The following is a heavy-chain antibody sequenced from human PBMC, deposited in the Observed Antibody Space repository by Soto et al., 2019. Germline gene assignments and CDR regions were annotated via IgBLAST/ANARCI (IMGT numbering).Heavy chain of an antibody. V-gene: IGHV3-64D*06. CDR1: GFTFSSYA. CDR3: VKDRVGIPRDAFDI. D-gene: IGHD2-2*01. CDR2: ISSNGGST. Sequence: GGSLRLSCSASGFTFSSYAMHWVRQAPGKGLEYVSAISSNGGSTYYADSVRGRFTISRDNSKNTLYLQMSSLRAEDTAVYYCVKDRVGIPRDAFDIWGQGTMVTVSS. J-gene: IGHJ3*02.